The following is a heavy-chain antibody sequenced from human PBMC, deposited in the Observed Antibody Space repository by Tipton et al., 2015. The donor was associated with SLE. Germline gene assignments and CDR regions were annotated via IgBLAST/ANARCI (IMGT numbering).Heavy chain of an antibody. CDR1: GFTFSKYD. V-gene: IGHV3-48*03. CDR2: ISSSGRIT. J-gene: IGHJ4*01. Sequence: SLRLSCAASGFTFSKYDMNWVRQAPGKGLEWVSYISSSGRITYYADSVKGGFSISRDNAENSLYGQMNSLRVEDTAVYFCARTDYVDYWGHGTLVTVSA. D-gene: IGHD2-8*02. CDR3: ARTDYVDY.